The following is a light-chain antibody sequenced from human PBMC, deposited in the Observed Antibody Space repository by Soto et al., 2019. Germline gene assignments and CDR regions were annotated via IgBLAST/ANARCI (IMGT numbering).Light chain of an antibody. V-gene: IGKV3-20*01. J-gene: IGKJ5*01. CDR3: QQYGSSPRT. Sequence: IMVKMFPGAVSLSPEERTTLSCRASQSVTSNSLAWYQQKVGRAPRVLIYGASNRATGIPDRFSGSGSGTDFTLTITRLEPEDFAVYFCQQYGSSPRTFGQGTRLEIK. CDR1: QSVTSNS. CDR2: GAS.